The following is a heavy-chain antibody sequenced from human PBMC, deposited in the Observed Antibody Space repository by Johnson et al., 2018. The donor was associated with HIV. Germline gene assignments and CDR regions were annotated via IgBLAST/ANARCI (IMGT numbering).Heavy chain of an antibody. Sequence: VQLVESGGGLVQPGGSLRLSCGASGFTFSNYWMSWVRQAPGKGLEWVANIKEDGSEKYYVDSEKGRFTISRDNANSSLFLQMNSLRAEDTAVYYCARDGVYSSPWDAFDIWGQGTMVTVSS. CDR1: GFTFSNYW. CDR3: ARDGVYSSPWDAFDI. V-gene: IGHV3-7*05. D-gene: IGHD6-13*01. CDR2: IKEDGSEK. J-gene: IGHJ3*02.